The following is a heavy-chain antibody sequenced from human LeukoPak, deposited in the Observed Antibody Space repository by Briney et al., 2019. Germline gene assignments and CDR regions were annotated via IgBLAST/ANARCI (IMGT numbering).Heavy chain of an antibody. D-gene: IGHD3-9*01. CDR2: TYYRSTWYS. J-gene: IGHJ4*02. Sequence: SQPLSLTCAISGDSVSSNRAAWNWIRQSPSRGLEWLGRTYYRSTWYSDYAVSVKARITIIPDTSKNHFSLHLDSVTPEDTAVYFCTRVVEYYDILTGSPKGDNYFDSWGQGTLVTVSS. CDR3: TRVVEYYDILTGSPKGDNYFDS. CDR1: GDSVSSNRAA. V-gene: IGHV6-1*01.